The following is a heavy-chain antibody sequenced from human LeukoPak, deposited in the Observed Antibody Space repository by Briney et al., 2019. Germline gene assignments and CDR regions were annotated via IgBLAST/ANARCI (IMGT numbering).Heavy chain of an antibody. D-gene: IGHD5-12*01. CDR1: GFTFSDYY. CDR3: TRDPEYSGT. Sequence: GGSLRLSCAASGFTFSDYYINWIRQAPGRGLEWIAYITGSGTSVYYADSVKGRFTVSRDNAANSVFLQMDSLRVDDSAVYFCTRDPEYSGTWGQGTLVTVSS. J-gene: IGHJ5*02. CDR2: ITGSGTSV. V-gene: IGHV3-11*01.